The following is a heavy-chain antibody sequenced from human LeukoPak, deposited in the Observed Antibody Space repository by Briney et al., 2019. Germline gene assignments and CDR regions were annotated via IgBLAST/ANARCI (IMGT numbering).Heavy chain of an antibody. V-gene: IGHV4-61*01. CDR2: IYYSGST. Sequence: PSETLSLTCTVSGGSVSSGSYYWSWIRQPPGKGLEWIGYIYYSGSTNYNPSLKSRVTISVDTSKNQFSLKLSSATAADTAVYYCARSYYYDSSGYYYYYGMDVWGQGTTVTVSS. J-gene: IGHJ6*02. CDR1: GGSVSSGSYY. CDR3: ARSYYYDSSGYYYYYGMDV. D-gene: IGHD3-22*01.